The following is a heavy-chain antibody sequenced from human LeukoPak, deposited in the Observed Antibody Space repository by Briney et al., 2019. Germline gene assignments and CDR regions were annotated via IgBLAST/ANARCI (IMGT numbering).Heavy chain of an antibody. D-gene: IGHD6-19*01. Sequence: SGTLSLTCTVSGGSISSSSYYWGWIRQPPGKGLEWIGSIDYGGSTYYNPSLKSRATVSIDTSKNQFSLKLSSVTAADTAVYYCAREYTLYRSGWFLDYWGQGTVVTVSS. CDR3: AREYTLYRSGWFLDY. V-gene: IGHV4-39*07. CDR1: GGSISSSSYY. CDR2: IDYGGST. J-gene: IGHJ4*02.